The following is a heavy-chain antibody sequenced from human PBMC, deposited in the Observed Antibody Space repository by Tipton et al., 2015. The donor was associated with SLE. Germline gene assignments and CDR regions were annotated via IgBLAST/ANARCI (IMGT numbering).Heavy chain of an antibody. CDR2: IDSDGSST. J-gene: IGHJ4*02. Sequence: SLRLSCAASGFTFSSYALHWVRQAPGKGLVWVSRIDSDGSSTYYADSVKGRFTISRDNSKNTLYLQMNSLRSEDTAVYYCARVMSASAWHILDSWGQGTPVTVSP. D-gene: IGHD2-2*01. CDR1: GFTFSSYA. V-gene: IGHV3-74*01. CDR3: ARVMSASAWHILDS.